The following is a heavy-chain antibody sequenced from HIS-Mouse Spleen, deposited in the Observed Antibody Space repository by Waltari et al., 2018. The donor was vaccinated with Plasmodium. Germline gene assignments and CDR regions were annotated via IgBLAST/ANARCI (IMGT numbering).Heavy chain of an antibody. J-gene: IGHJ5*02. CDR1: GFTFRSFW. CDR3: ARDQGYDFWSAQNWFDP. D-gene: IGHD3-3*01. Sequence: EEELVESGGGLVQPGGSLRLSCAASGFTFRSFWMSWVRQAPGKGREWVANIKQDGSEKDYGEPVKGRLTSSRDNSKNSLYLQMNSLRAEDTAVYYCARDQGYDFWSAQNWFDPWGQGTLVTVSS. V-gene: IGHV3-7*01. CDR2: IKQDGSEK.